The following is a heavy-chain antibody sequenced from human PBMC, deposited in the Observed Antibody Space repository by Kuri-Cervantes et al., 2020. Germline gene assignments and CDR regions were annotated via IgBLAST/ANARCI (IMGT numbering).Heavy chain of an antibody. D-gene: IGHD2-15*01. CDR1: GYTFTSYA. J-gene: IGHJ4*02. CDR3: ARVQNIGSGDIDY. CDR2: ISAYNGNT. Sequence: ASVKVSCKASGYTFTSYAMHWVRQAPGQRLEWMGWISAYNGNTNYAQKLQGRVTMTTDTSTSTAYMELRSLRSDDTAVYYCARVQNIGSGDIDYWGQGTLVTVSS. V-gene: IGHV1-18*01.